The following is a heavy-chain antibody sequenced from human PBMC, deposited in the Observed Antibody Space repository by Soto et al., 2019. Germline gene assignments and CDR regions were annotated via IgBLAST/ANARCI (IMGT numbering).Heavy chain of an antibody. CDR1: GGSSSGSY. CDR2: INHSGST. CDR3: ARALKVRGVIWDAMAV. Sequence: TSETLALTCTVSGGSSSGSYGSWIRQPPGKGLEWIGEINHSGSTNYNPSLKSRVTISVDTSKNQFSLKLSSVTAADTAVYYCARALKVRGVIWDAMAVWGQGTTVPVSS. V-gene: IGHV4-34*01. J-gene: IGHJ6*02. D-gene: IGHD3-10*01.